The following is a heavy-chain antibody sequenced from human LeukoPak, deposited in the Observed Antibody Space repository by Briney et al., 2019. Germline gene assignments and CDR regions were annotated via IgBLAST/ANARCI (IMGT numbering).Heavy chain of an antibody. J-gene: IGHJ6*03. V-gene: IGHV3-23*01. CDR1: GFTFSSYG. Sequence: HPGGSLRLSCGASGFTFSSYGMSWVRQAPGKGLEWVSAISGSGGRTYYADSVKGRFTISRDNSKNMLYLQMTSLRAEDTAVYYCAKAGGGGAITMVRGVKGDYYYMDVWGKGTTVTISS. CDR3: AKAGGGGAITMVRGVKGDYYYMDV. CDR2: ISGSGGRT. D-gene: IGHD3-10*01.